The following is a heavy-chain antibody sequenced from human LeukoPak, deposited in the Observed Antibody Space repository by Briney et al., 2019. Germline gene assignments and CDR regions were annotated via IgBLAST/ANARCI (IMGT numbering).Heavy chain of an antibody. J-gene: IGHJ6*03. Sequence: PGGSLRLSCAASGFTFSSHGMHWVRQAPGKGLEWVAFIRYDGSNKYYADSVKGRFTISRDNSKNTLYLQMNSLRAEDTAVYYCAKDGGYYYYMDVWGKGTTVTISS. CDR3: AKDGGYYYYMDV. D-gene: IGHD2-15*01. CDR1: GFTFSSHG. V-gene: IGHV3-30*02. CDR2: IRYDGSNK.